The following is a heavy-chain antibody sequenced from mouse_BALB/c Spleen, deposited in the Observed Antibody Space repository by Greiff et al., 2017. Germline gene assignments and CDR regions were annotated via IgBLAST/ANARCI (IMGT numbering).Heavy chain of an antibody. CDR3: AREDYYGHFDY. J-gene: IGHJ2*01. CDR1: GFSLTSYG. Sequence: VKLQESGPGLVQPSQSLSITCTVSGFSLTSYGVYWVRQSPGKGLEWLGVIWSGGSTDYYAAFISRLSISKDNSKSQVFFKMNSLQANDTAIYYCAREDYYGHFDYWGQGTTLTVSS. V-gene: IGHV2-2*02. CDR2: IWSGGST. D-gene: IGHD1-2*01.